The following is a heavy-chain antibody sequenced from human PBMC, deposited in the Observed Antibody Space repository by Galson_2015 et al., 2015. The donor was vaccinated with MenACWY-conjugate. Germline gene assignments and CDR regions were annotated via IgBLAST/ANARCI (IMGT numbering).Heavy chain of an antibody. CDR2: ISSSSSTI. CDR1: GFTFSSYS. V-gene: IGHV3-48*04. D-gene: IGHD4-17*01. J-gene: IGHJ4*02. CDR3: ATVRFYGDSVDY. Sequence: SLRLSCAVSGFTFSSYSMNWVRQAPGKGLEWVSYISSSSSTIYHADSVKGRFTISRDNAKNSLYLQMNSLRAEDTAVYYCATVRFYGDSVDYWGQGTLVTVSS.